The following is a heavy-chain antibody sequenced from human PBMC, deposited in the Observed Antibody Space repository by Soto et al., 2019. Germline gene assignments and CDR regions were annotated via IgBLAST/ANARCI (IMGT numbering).Heavy chain of an antibody. CDR1: GGSFSSYD. V-gene: IGHV1-69*06. D-gene: IGHD1-26*01. CDR2: IVPIFGST. CDR3: ASREKVDAFDV. J-gene: IGHJ3*01. Sequence: QVQLVQSGAEVKKPGSSVKVSCKASGGSFSSYDIAWVRQASGQGLEWMGGIVPIFGSTNYAQRFRGRVTITPDKFTNTVYMELTSLTSEDTAVYYCASREKVDAFDVWGQGTRVT.